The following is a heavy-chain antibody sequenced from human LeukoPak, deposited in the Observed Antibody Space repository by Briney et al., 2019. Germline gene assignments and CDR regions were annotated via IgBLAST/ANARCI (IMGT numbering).Heavy chain of an antibody. Sequence: SVKASCKPSGGTFNNSAISWVRQAPGQGLEWLGGIMPLFGTAGYAQKFQGRVTITKDKSTRTVYLELTSLTSDDTAVYYCARDVHGDYGSGWFDPWGQGTLVSVSS. J-gene: IGHJ5*02. D-gene: IGHD4-17*01. CDR3: ARDVHGDYGSGWFDP. V-gene: IGHV1-69*05. CDR1: GGTFNNSA. CDR2: IMPLFGTA.